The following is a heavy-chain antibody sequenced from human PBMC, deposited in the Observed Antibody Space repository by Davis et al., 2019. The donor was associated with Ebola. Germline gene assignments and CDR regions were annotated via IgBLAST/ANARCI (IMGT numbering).Heavy chain of an antibody. D-gene: IGHD2-2*01. J-gene: IGHJ4*02. V-gene: IGHV1-2*02. CDR2: INPNSGGT. CDR1: GYTFTGYY. Sequence: ASVKVSCKASGYTFTGYYMHWVRQAPGQGLEWMGWINPNSGGTNYAQKFQGRVTMTRDTSISTAYMELSRLRSDDTAVYYCAREVNRGYCSSTSPSGGCEPFDYWGQGTLVTVSS. CDR3: AREVNRGYCSSTSPSGGCEPFDY.